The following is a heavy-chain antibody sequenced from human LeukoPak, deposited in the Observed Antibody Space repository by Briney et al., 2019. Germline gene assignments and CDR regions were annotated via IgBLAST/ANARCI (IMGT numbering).Heavy chain of an antibody. Sequence: SETLSLTCAVSGYSLGKNYYWGWIREPPGKGLEWIGRIYGTGSTSYNPSLMNRVTMSVDTSKNHFSLKLTSVTAADTAVYYCARYDSRGSASTRFDYWGQGILVTISS. V-gene: IGHV4-38-2*01. J-gene: IGHJ4*02. CDR1: GYSLGKNYY. CDR3: ARYDSRGSASTRFDY. D-gene: IGHD3-16*01. CDR2: IYGTGST.